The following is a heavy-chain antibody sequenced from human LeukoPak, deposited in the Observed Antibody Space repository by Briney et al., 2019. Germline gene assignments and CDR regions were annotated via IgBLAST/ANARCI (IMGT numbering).Heavy chain of an antibody. Sequence: GGALRLSCAASGFTFSCYVMSWVRQATGKGLEWVSAIRGSGGSTYYADSVKGRFTNSRDNSKNTLYLQMNSLRAEDTAVYYCAKDWYYDSSGYYPYDYWGQGTLVTVSS. CDR3: AKDWYYDSSGYYPYDY. V-gene: IGHV3-23*01. CDR2: IRGSGGST. J-gene: IGHJ4*02. CDR1: GFTFSCYV. D-gene: IGHD3-22*01.